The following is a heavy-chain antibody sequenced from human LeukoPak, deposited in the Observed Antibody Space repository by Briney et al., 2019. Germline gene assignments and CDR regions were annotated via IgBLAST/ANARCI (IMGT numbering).Heavy chain of an antibody. J-gene: IGHJ4*02. D-gene: IGHD3-10*01. CDR3: ARDCWDYGSGSYCGIDY. V-gene: IGHV3-21*03. CDR2: ITSSSNYI. Sequence: GGSLRLSCAASGFTFSSYNMNWVRQAPGKGLEWVSSITSSSNYIYYADSVKGRFTISRDDAKNSLYLQMNSLRAEDTTVYYCARDCWDYGSGSYCGIDYWGQGTLVTVSS. CDR1: GFTFSSYN.